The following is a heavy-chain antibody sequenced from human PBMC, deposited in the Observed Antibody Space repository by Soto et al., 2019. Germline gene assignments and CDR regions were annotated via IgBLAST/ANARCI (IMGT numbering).Heavy chain of an antibody. CDR1: GGSIISYY. J-gene: IGHJ5*02. CDR2: IYYSGST. V-gene: IGHV4-59*01. CDR3: ARSLDYSNYPHWFDP. Sequence: LEILSLTCTVSGGSIISYYWSWIRQPPGKGLEWIGYIYYSGSTNYNPSLKSRVTISVDTSKNQFSLKLSSVTAADTAVYYCARSLDYSNYPHWFDPWGQGTLVTVSS. D-gene: IGHD4-4*01.